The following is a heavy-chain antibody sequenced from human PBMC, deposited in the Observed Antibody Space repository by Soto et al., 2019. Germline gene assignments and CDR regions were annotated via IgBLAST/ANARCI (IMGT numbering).Heavy chain of an antibody. Sequence: GASVKVSCKASGGTFSSYTIGWVRQAPGQGLEWMGRIIPILDITNYAQKFQGRVTITADKSTSTAYMEVSSLRSEDTAVYYCTRGKDCNSNTCYSHFDHWGEGTLVT. V-gene: IGHV1-69*02. CDR2: IIPILDIT. CDR3: TRGKDCNSNTCYSHFDH. CDR1: GGTFSSYT. D-gene: IGHD2-2*01. J-gene: IGHJ4*02.